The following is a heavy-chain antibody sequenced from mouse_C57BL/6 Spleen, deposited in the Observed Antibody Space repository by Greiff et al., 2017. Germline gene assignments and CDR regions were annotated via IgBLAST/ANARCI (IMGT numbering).Heavy chain of an antibody. D-gene: IGHD2-4*01. J-gene: IGHJ3*01. CDR3: AREGLYYDYDGGSWFAY. V-gene: IGHV1-19*01. CDR1: GYTFTDYY. Sequence: VQLQQSGPVLVKPGASVKMSCKASGYTFTDYYMNWVKQSHGKSLEWIGVINPYNGGTSYNQKFKGKATLTVDKSSSTAYMELNSLTSEDSAVXYCAREGLYYDYDGGSWFAYWGQGTLVTVSA. CDR2: INPYNGGT.